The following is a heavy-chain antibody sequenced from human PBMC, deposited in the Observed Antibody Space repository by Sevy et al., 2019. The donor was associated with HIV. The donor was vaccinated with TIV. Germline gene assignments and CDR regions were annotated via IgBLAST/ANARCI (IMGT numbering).Heavy chain of an antibody. V-gene: IGHV1-18*01. Sequence: ASVKVSCKASGYTFTSYGISWVRQAPGQGLEWMGWISAYNGNTNYAQKLQGRVTMTTDTSTSTAYMELRSLRSDDTAVYYCARVDSSGWSRRYYFDYWGQGTLVTVSS. CDR3: ARVDSSGWSRRYYFDY. D-gene: IGHD6-19*01. CDR1: GYTFTSYG. CDR2: ISAYNGNT. J-gene: IGHJ4*02.